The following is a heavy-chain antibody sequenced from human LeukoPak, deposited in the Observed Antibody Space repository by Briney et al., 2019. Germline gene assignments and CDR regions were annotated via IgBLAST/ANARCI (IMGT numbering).Heavy chain of an antibody. J-gene: IGHJ4*02. V-gene: IGHV4-34*01. CDR3: ATPRGYSYAYHY. CDR2: INHSGST. D-gene: IGHD5-18*01. CDR1: GGSFSGYY. Sequence: SETLSLTCAMYGGSFSGYYWSWIRQPPGKGLEWIGEINHSGSTNYNPSLKSRVTISVDTSKNQFSLKLSSVTAADTAVYYCATPRGYSYAYHYWGQGTLVAVSS.